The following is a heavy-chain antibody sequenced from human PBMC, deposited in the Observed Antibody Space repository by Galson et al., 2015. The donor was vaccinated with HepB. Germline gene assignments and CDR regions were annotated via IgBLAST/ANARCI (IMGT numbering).Heavy chain of an antibody. D-gene: IGHD3-3*01. Sequence: SLRLSCAASGFTFSSYGMHWVRQAPGKGLEWVAVTWFDGSNKYYADSVKGRFTTSRDNSKNTLYLQMNSLRAEDTAVYYCAGDALPSYVWSGYSPNNWFDPWGQGTLVTVSS. V-gene: IGHV3-33*01. CDR2: TWFDGSNK. CDR1: GFTFSSYG. CDR3: AGDALPSYVWSGYSPNNWFDP. J-gene: IGHJ5*02.